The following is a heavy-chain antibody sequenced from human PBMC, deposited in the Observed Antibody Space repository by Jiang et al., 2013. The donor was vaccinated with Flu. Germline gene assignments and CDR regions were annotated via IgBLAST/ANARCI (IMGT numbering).Heavy chain of an antibody. CDR2: IKQDGSEK. Sequence: VQLLESGGGLVQPGGSLRLSCAASGFTFSSYWMSWVRQAPGKGPEWVANIKQDGSEKYYVDSVKGRFTISRDNAKNSLYLQMNSLRAEDTAVYYCARDGREQWLVPDAFDIWGQGTMVTVSS. CDR1: GFTFSSYW. J-gene: IGHJ3*02. V-gene: IGHV3-7*03. D-gene: IGHD6-19*01. CDR3: ARDGREQWLVPDAFDI.